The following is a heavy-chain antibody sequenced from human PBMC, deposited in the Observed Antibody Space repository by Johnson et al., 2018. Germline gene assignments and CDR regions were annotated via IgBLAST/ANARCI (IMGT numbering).Heavy chain of an antibody. Sequence: QPGRSLRLSCAASGFTFSSYGMHWVRQAPGKGLEWVAVISYDGSNKYYADSVKGRFTISRENSKNTLYLQMNSLRAEDTAVYYCAKRSCGGDCYSGDDAFDIWGQGTMVTVSS. CDR3: AKRSCGGDCYSGDDAFDI. V-gene: IGHV3-30*18. D-gene: IGHD2-21*02. J-gene: IGHJ3*02. CDR1: GFTFSSYG. CDR2: ISYDGSNK.